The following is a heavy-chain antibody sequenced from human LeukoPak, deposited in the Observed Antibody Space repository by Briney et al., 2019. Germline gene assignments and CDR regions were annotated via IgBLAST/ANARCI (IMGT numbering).Heavy chain of an antibody. CDR3: ARDEGNYDFWSGPGSGD. Sequence: GRSLRLSCAASGFTFSSYAMHWVRQAPGKGLEWVAVISYDGSNKYYADSVKGRFTISRDNSKNTLYLQMNSLRAEDTAVYYCARDEGNYDFWSGPGSGDWGQGTLVTVSS. D-gene: IGHD3-3*01. J-gene: IGHJ4*02. CDR2: ISYDGSNK. V-gene: IGHV3-30-3*01. CDR1: GFTFSSYA.